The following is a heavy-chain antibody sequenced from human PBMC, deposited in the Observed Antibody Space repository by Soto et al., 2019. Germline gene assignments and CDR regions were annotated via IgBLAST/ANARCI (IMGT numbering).Heavy chain of an antibody. V-gene: IGHV1-46*03. D-gene: IGHD3-16*01. CDR2: ISPSGGST. Sequence: QVQLVQSGAEVKKPGASVKVSCKASGYTFTSYYMHWVRQAPGQGLEWMGIISPSGGSTSYAQKFQGRATMTRATSTSTVHMELSSLRSEATAVYSCAQPSIRGYFDYWGQGPLVTVSS. CDR3: AQPSIRGYFDY. CDR1: GYTFTSYY. J-gene: IGHJ4*02.